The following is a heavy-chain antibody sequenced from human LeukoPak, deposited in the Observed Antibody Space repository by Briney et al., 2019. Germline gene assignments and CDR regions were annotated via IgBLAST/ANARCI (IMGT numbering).Heavy chain of an antibody. Sequence: PSETLSLTCTVSGGSISSSSYYWGWIRQPPGKGLEWIGSIYYSGSTYYNPSLKSRVTISVDTSKNQFSLKLSSVTAADTAVYYCARDSLAAARDYWGQGTLVTVSS. V-gene: IGHV4-39*01. CDR2: IYYSGST. CDR1: GGSISSSSYY. J-gene: IGHJ4*02. D-gene: IGHD6-13*01. CDR3: ARDSLAAARDY.